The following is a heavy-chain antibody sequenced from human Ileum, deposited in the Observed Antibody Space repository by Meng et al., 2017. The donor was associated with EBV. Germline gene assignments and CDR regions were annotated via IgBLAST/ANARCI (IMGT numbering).Heavy chain of an antibody. V-gene: IGHV4-34*01. Sequence: VQLVAWAGAFSWAQESLPPPFVVSGGCFYAYYWTWIGQSPGGGLEWIGDIFHSGHTNYNPSLESRVSMSVATSKKQFSLLLSSVTAADSGLYFCARGREYTGQLDLWGLGTLVTVSS. D-gene: IGHD5-18*01. CDR1: GGCFYAYY. J-gene: IGHJ5*02. CDR2: IFHSGHT. CDR3: ARGREYTGQLDL.